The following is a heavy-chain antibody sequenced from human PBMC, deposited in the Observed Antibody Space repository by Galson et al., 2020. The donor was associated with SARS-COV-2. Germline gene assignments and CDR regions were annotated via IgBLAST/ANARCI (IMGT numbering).Heavy chain of an antibody. CDR3: ARDSWDYGDYISTTRYWYFDL. J-gene: IGHJ2*01. V-gene: IGHV3-7*01. CDR1: GFTFSSYW. D-gene: IGHD4-17*01. CDR2: IKQDGSEK. Sequence: GGSLRLSCAASGFTFSSYWMSWVRQAPGKGLEWVANIKQDGSEKYYVDSVKGRFTISRDNAKNSLYLQMNSLRAEDTAVYYCARDSWDYGDYISTTRYWYFDLWGRGTLVTVSS.